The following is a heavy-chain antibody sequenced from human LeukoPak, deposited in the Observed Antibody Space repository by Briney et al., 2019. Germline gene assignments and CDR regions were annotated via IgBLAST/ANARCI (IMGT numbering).Heavy chain of an antibody. CDR3: AKSITNLDAFDI. D-gene: IGHD1-20*01. Sequence: PGGSLRLSCAASGFTFSSYAMSWVRQAPGKGLEWVSAISGSGGSTYYADSVKGRFTISRDNSKNTLYLQMNNLRAEDTAVYYCAKSITNLDAFDIWGQGTMVTVSS. CDR1: GFTFSSYA. J-gene: IGHJ3*02. CDR2: ISGSGGST. V-gene: IGHV3-23*01.